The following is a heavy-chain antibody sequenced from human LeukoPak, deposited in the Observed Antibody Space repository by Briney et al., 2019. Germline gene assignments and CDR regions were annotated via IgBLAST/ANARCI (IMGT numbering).Heavy chain of an antibody. V-gene: IGHV3-30*04. Sequence: GGSLRLSCAASGFTFSSYAMHWVRQAPGKGLEWVAVISDDGSNKYSADSVKGRFTISRDDSKNTLYLQMNSLRAEDTAVYYCAKEFCSSSSCYTVGYFDDWGQGTLVTASS. D-gene: IGHD2-2*02. CDR2: ISDDGSNK. CDR1: GFTFSSYA. J-gene: IGHJ4*02. CDR3: AKEFCSSSSCYTVGYFDD.